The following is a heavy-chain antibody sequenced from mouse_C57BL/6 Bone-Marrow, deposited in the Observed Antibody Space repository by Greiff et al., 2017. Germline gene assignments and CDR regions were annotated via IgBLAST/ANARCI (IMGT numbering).Heavy chain of an antibody. D-gene: IGHD6-1*01. J-gene: IGHJ4*01. CDR2: INPYNGGT. CDR3: APSAAPYAMDY. CDR1: GYTFTDYY. V-gene: IGHV1-19*01. Sequence: EVKLLESGPVLVKPGASVKMSCKASGYTFTDYYMNWVKQSHGKSLEWIGVINPYNGGTSYNQKFKGKATLTVDKSSSTAYMELNSLTPEDSAVYYCAPSAAPYAMDYWGQGTSVTASS.